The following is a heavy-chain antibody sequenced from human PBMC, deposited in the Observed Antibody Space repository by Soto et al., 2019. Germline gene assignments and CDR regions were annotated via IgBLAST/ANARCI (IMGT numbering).Heavy chain of an antibody. CDR1: GFTLSDSY. J-gene: IGHJ5*02. V-gene: IGHV3-11*01. D-gene: IGHD1-26*01. CDR3: AREWGAWFDP. Sequence: QVHLVESGGALVKPGGSLRLSCAASGFTLSDSYMSWIRQAPGKGLEWLSYISNSGRTINYADSVKGRFTISRDNAKNLLYLQLNNLRDEDTAVYYCAREWGAWFDPWGQGTLVTVSS. CDR2: ISNSGRTI.